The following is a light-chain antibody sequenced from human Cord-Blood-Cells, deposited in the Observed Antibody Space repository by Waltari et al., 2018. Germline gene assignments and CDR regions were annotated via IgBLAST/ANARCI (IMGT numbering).Light chain of an antibody. V-gene: IGKV4-1*01. CDR2: SAS. J-gene: IGKJ4*01. Sequence: DIVMTQSPDSLAVSLGDRATINCNSSQSVLYSSNNKTYLAWYQHKPGQPPKLLIYSASIRESAVPARFSGSRSGTDYTLPISSLQAEDVAVYYCQQYYSTPLTFGGGTKVEIK. CDR3: QQYYSTPLT. CDR1: QSVLYSSNNKTY.